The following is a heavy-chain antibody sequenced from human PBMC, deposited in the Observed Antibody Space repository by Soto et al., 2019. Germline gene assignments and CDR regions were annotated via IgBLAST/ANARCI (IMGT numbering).Heavy chain of an antibody. J-gene: IGHJ4*02. V-gene: IGHV3-66*01. Sequence: EVQLVESGGGLVQPGGSLRISCAASGFTVSSNYMNWVRQAPGKGLEWVSVIYSGGSTYYADSVKGRFTISRDNSKNTLYLQMNSLRAEDTAVYYCTRGITADYWGQGTLVTVSS. CDR2: IYSGGST. CDR3: TRGITADY. D-gene: IGHD3-10*01. CDR1: GFTVSSNY.